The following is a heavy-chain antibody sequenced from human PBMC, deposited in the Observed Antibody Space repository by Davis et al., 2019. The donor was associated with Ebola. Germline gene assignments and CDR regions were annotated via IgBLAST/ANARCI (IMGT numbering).Heavy chain of an antibody. J-gene: IGHJ6*02. CDR2: ISSSASYK. V-gene: IGHV3-11*03. Sequence: PGGSLRLSCAASGFTFSHYWMSWVRQAPGKGPEWVSSISSSASYKNYADSVKGRFTISRDDAKKSLFLQMDSLRDEDTAMYYCASGDGRGRSYDMDVWGQGTTVTVSS. CDR3: ASGDGRGRSYDMDV. D-gene: IGHD3/OR15-3a*01. CDR1: GFTFSHYW.